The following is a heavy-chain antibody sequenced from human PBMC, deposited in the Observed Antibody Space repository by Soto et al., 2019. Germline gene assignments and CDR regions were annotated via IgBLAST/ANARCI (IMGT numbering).Heavy chain of an antibody. D-gene: IGHD3-10*02. CDR2: ISGSGGST. V-gene: IGHV3-23*01. CDR1: GFTFSSYA. J-gene: IGHJ4*02. CDR3: ANRGGVRVVFIPFDY. Sequence: GGSLRLSCAASGFTFSSYAMSWVRQAPGKGLEWVSAISGSGGSTYYADSVKGRFTISRDKSKNTLYLQMNSLRAEVTAEYYCANRGGVRVVFIPFDYWGQGTLVTVSS.